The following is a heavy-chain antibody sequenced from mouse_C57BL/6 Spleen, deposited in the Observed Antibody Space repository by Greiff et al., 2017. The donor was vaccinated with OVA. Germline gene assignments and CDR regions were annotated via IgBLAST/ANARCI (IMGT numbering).Heavy chain of an antibody. D-gene: IGHD2-3*01. CDR3: ARHGGDGYAMDY. CDR1: GFSLTSYG. V-gene: IGHV2-6-1*01. J-gene: IGHJ4*01. Sequence: VQLKQSGPGLVAPSQSLSITCTVSGFSLTSYGVHWVRQPPGKGLEWLVVIWSDGSTTYNSALKSRLSISKDNSKSQVFLKMNSLQTDDTAMYYCARHGGDGYAMDYWGQGTSVTVSS. CDR2: IWSDGST.